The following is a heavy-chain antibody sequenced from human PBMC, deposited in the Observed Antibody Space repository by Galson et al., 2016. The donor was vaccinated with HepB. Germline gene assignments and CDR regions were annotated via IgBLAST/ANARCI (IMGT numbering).Heavy chain of an antibody. CDR3: ARGVDFWSGSSYGMDV. Sequence: SLRLSCAASGFTFSDYYMSWIRQAPGKGLEWVSYISSSGNTIHYADSVKGRFTISRDNAKKSLYLQMNSLRAEDTAVYYCARGVDFWSGSSYGMDVWGKGTTVTVSS. CDR2: ISSSGNTI. D-gene: IGHD3-3*01. J-gene: IGHJ6*04. CDR1: GFTFSDYY. V-gene: IGHV3-11*01.